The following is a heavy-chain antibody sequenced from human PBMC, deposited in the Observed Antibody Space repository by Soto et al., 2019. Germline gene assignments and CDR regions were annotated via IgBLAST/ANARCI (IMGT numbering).Heavy chain of an antibody. V-gene: IGHV3-7*03. CDR2: ISQDGSDK. J-gene: IGHJ4*02. CDR3: VRDAQFYDFWKSFPKSGDSSYYFDS. CDR1: GFTFSTYR. D-gene: IGHD3-3*01. Sequence: GGSLRLSCAISGFTFSTYRMTWVRQAPGKGLEWVAIISQDGSDKYYLDSVKGRFAISRDNAKNLLYLEMNNLGTEDTAVYFCVRDAQFYDFWKSFPKSGDSSYYFDSWGQGTPVTVSS.